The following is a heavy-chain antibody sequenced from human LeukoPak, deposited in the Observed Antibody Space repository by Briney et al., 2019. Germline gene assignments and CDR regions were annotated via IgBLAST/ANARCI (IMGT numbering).Heavy chain of an antibody. CDR2: IIPIFGIA. CDR3: ARGQSGGYSYGSGYFDY. CDR1: GGTFSSYA. V-gene: IGHV1-69*04. D-gene: IGHD5-18*01. Sequence: SVKVSCTASGGTFSSYAISWVRQAPGQGLEWMGRIIPIFGIANYAQKFQGRVTITADKSTSTAYMELSSLRSEDTAVYYCARGQSGGYSYGSGYFDYWGQGTLVTVSS. J-gene: IGHJ4*02.